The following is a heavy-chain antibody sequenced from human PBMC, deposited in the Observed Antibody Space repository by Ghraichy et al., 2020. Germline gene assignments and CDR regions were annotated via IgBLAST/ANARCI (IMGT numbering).Heavy chain of an antibody. Sequence: GGSLRLSCAASGFTFSSYAMHWVRQAPGKGLEWVAVISYDGSNKYYADSVKGRFTISRDNSKNTLYLQMNSLRAEDTAVYYCARYLLRYSSSSGGMDVWGQGTTVTVSS. CDR2: ISYDGSNK. CDR1: GFTFSSYA. CDR3: ARYLLRYSSSSGGMDV. D-gene: IGHD6-6*01. V-gene: IGHV3-30*04. J-gene: IGHJ6*02.